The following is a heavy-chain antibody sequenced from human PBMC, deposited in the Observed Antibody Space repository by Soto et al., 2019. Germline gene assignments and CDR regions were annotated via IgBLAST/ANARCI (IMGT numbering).Heavy chain of an antibody. Sequence: QAQLVESGGGVVQPGRPLRLSCPASGFPFSVYGMHWVRQAPGTGLGWVAVISYIASFQHYAASVKGRFTISRDNSKNMVLLQMSSLRAEDTAVYYCVSDRGYGHASVPYSWGQGTLVSVSS. CDR1: GFPFSVYG. J-gene: IGHJ4*02. D-gene: IGHD5-18*01. CDR2: ISYIASFQ. CDR3: VSDRGYGHASVPYS. V-gene: IGHV3-30*03.